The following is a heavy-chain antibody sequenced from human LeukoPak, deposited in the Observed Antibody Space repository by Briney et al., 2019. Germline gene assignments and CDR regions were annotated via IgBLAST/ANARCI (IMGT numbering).Heavy chain of an antibody. CDR2: TYYSGST. CDR1: GESVRRDY. J-gene: IGHJ5*02. V-gene: IGHV4-59*08. D-gene: IGHD3-16*02. CDR3: ARHQSLREPRFDP. Sequence: ASVTLSLTYTFSGESVRRDYWGGIRGPRGKGLEWIEYTYYSGSTNSNHSLKSRVTISVDTPKNQFSPKLSSVTAADTAVYYCARHQSLREPRFDPWGQGSLVTVYS.